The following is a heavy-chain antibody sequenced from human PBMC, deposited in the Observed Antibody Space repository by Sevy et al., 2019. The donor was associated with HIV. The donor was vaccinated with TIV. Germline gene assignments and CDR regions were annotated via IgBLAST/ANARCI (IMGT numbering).Heavy chain of an antibody. D-gene: IGHD6-6*01. CDR1: GFTSSSYG. J-gene: IGHJ4*02. Sequence: GGSLRLSCAASGFTSSSYGIHWVRQAPGKGLEWVAVIGYDGINKYYADSVKGRFTISRDDSKNTVFLQMDSLRAEDTAVYYCARDPRVYSGCHPAYVDYWGQGTLVTVSS. V-gene: IGHV3-33*01. CDR2: IGYDGINK. CDR3: ARDPRVYSGCHPAYVDY.